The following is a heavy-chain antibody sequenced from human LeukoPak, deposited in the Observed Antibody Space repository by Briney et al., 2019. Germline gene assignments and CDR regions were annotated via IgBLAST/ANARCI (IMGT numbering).Heavy chain of an antibody. V-gene: IGHV3-7*01. CDR2: IKQDGSEK. Sequence: GGSLRLSCAASGFTFSNYWMSWVRQAPGKGLEWVANIKQDGSEKYYVDSVKGRFTISRDNAKNTLYLQMNSLRAEDTAVYYCARDSYYGSGSYYPDAFDIWGQGTMVTVSS. D-gene: IGHD3-10*01. J-gene: IGHJ3*02. CDR3: ARDSYYGSGSYYPDAFDI. CDR1: GFTFSNYW.